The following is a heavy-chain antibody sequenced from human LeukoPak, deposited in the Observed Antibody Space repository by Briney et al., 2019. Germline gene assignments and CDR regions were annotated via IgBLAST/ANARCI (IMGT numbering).Heavy chain of an antibody. V-gene: IGHV3-49*04. CDR1: GFTFSSYA. CDR3: TRVRSGNDFDY. J-gene: IGHJ4*02. Sequence: PGGSLRLSCAASGFTFSSYAMSWVRQAPGKGLEWVGFIRSKGYGGTTEYAASVEGRFSLSRDDSKSFVYLQMSSLKTEDTAVYYCTRVRSGNDFDYWGQGTLVTVSS. CDR2: IRSKGYGGTT. D-gene: IGHD3-10*01.